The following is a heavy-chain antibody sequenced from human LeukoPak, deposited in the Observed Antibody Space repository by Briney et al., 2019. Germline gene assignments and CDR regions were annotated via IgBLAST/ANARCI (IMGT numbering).Heavy chain of an antibody. CDR1: GYTFTSYD. Sequence: ASVKVSCKASGYTFTSYDINWVRQAPGQGLEWMGWISAYNGNTNYAQKLQGRVTMTTDTSTSTAYMELRSLRSDDTAVYYCARDAFGWLSETYYFDYWGQGTLVTVSS. J-gene: IGHJ4*02. CDR3: ARDAFGWLSETYYFDY. CDR2: ISAYNGNT. V-gene: IGHV1-18*01. D-gene: IGHD3-10*01.